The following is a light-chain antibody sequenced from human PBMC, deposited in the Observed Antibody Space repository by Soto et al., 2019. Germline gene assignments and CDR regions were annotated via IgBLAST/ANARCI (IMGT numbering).Light chain of an antibody. J-gene: IGKJ3*01. Sequence: DIQMTQSPSSLSASVGDRVTITCRASQTISNYLNWYQQKPGKAPKLLIYAASSLQSGVPSRFSGSGSGTDFTLTISGLQPDDFATYFCQQGSSTPVTFGPGTKVDFK. CDR2: AAS. V-gene: IGKV1-39*01. CDR1: QTISNY. CDR3: QQGSSTPVT.